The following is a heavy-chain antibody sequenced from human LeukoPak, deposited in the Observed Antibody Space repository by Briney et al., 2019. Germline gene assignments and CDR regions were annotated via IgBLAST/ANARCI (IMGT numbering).Heavy chain of an antibody. Sequence: PGGSLRLSCAVSGFSVRDDYLNWVRQTPGGGLECVSVLYSGGAAYYADSVKGRFTISRDTSKNTLSLQMNSLRVEDTALYYCARVKVRLVKDYWGQGTLVTVSS. CDR3: ARVKVRLVKDY. CDR2: LYSGGAA. D-gene: IGHD6-19*01. CDR1: GFSVRDDY. V-gene: IGHV3-53*01. J-gene: IGHJ4*02.